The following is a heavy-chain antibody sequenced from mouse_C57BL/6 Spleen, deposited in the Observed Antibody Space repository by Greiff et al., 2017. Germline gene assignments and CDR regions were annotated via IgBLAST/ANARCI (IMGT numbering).Heavy chain of an antibody. Sequence: VQLVESGPELVKPGASVKLSCKASGYTFTSYDINWVKQRPGQGLEWIGWIYPRDGSTKYNEKFKGKATLTVDTSSSTAYMELHSLTSEDSAVYFWARGYYGSSGGFAYWGQGTLVTVSA. CDR3: ARGYYGSSGGFAY. CDR1: GYTFTSYD. CDR2: IYPRDGST. J-gene: IGHJ3*01. V-gene: IGHV1-85*01. D-gene: IGHD1-1*01.